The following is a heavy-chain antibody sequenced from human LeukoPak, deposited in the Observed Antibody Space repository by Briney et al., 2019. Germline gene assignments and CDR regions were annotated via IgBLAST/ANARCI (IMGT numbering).Heavy chain of an antibody. V-gene: IGHV1-69*04. CDR2: IIPILGIA. D-gene: IGHD6-19*01. CDR3: ARAGRSGARHDAFDI. CDR1: GGTFSSYA. Sequence: SVKVSCKASGGTFSSYAISWVRQAPGQGLEWMGRIIPILGIANYAQKFQGRVTITADKSTSTAYMELSGLRSEDTAVYYCARAGRSGARHDAFDIWGQGTMVTVSS. J-gene: IGHJ3*02.